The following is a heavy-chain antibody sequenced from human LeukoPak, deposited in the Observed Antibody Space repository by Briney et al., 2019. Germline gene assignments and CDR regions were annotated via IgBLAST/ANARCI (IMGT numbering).Heavy chain of an antibody. CDR2: INHSGST. Sequence: PSETLSLTCAVYGGSSSGYYWSWIRQPPGKGLEWIGEINHSGSTNYNPSLKSRVTISVDTSKNQFSLKLSSVTAADTAVYYCARSGAYCGGDCSVYYFDYWGQGTLVTVSS. J-gene: IGHJ4*02. CDR3: ARSGAYCGGDCSVYYFDY. D-gene: IGHD2-21*02. CDR1: GGSSSGYY. V-gene: IGHV4-34*01.